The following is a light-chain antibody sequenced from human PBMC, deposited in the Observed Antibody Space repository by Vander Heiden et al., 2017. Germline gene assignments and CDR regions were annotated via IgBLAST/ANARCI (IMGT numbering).Light chain of an antibody. CDR3: QQSYSTPPT. V-gene: IGKV1-39*01. CDR1: QSISSY. CDR2: AAS. J-gene: IGKJ4*01. Sequence: DIQITKSPSSLSASVGDRVTIPCRASQSISSYLNWYQQKPGKAPKLLTYAASSLQSGVPSRFSGSGTETDFTLTISSLQPEDFATYDCQQSYSTPPTFGGGTKVEIK.